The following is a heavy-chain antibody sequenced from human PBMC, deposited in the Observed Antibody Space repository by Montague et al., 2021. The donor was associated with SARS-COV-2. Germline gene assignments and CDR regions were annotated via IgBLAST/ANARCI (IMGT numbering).Heavy chain of an antibody. D-gene: IGHD4-17*01. CDR1: GDSVCSNAAA. V-gene: IGHV6-1*01. CDR3: VRDTGSAQAGFDA. J-gene: IGHJ4*02. Sequence: CAISGDSVCSNAAARNWNRQSPSGRLEWLGRTNYRSKWTSDYATSVEGRISIDPDTSKNQFFLHLRSVTPEDTGVYYCVRDTGSAQAGFDAWGQGTLVTVSS. CDR2: TNYRSKWTS.